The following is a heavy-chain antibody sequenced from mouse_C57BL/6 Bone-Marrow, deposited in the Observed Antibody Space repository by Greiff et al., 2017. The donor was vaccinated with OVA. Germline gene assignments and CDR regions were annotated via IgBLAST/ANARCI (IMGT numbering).Heavy chain of an antibody. D-gene: IGHD2-10*02. J-gene: IGHJ3*01. CDR1: GYAFSSYW. CDR3: ARGYGNYEGVFAY. CDR2: IYPGDGDT. V-gene: IGHV1-80*01. Sequence: LVESGAELVKPGASVKISCKASGYAFSSYWMNWVKQRPGKGLEWIGQIYPGDGDTNYNGKFKGKATLTADKSSSTAYMQLSSLTSEDSAVYFCARGYGNYEGVFAYWGQGTLVTVSA.